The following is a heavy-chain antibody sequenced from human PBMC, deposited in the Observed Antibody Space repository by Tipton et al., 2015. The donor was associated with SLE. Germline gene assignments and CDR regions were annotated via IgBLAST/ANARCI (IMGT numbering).Heavy chain of an antibody. V-gene: IGHV4-39*07. CDR2: IYTSGST. CDR1: GGSISSSSYY. D-gene: IGHD2-2*03. Sequence: LRLSCTVSGGSISSSSYYWGWIRQPPGKGLEWIGSIYTSGSTNYNPSLKSRVTMSVDTSKNQFSLKLSSVTAADTAVYYCARSRDHGSPNWFDPWGQGTLVTVSS. CDR3: ARSRDHGSPNWFDP. J-gene: IGHJ5*02.